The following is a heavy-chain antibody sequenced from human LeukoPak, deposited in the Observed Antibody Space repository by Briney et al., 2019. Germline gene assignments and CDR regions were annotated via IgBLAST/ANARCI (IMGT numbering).Heavy chain of an antibody. CDR3: ARSNNDGDYLGVGFDY. D-gene: IGHD4-17*01. Sequence: AASVKVSCKASGYTFTSYAMNWARQAPGQGLEWMGWINTNTGNPTYAQGFTGRFVFSLDTSVSTAYLQISSLQAEGTAVYYCARSNNDGDYLGVGFDYWGQGTLVTVSS. J-gene: IGHJ4*02. V-gene: IGHV7-4-1*02. CDR2: INTNTGNP. CDR1: GYTFTSYA.